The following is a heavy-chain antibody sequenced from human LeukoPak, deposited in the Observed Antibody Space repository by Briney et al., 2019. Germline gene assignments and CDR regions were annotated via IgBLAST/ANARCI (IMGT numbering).Heavy chain of an antibody. CDR1: GGSISSGGYY. V-gene: IGHV4-31*03. Sequence: SETLSLTCTVSGGSISSGGYYWSWIRQHLGKGLEWIGYIYYSGSTYYNPSLKSRVTISVDTSKNQFSLKLSSVTAADTAVYYCARDGMTSFDYWGQGTLVTVSS. J-gene: IGHJ4*02. CDR3: ARDGMTSFDY. CDR2: IYYSGST. D-gene: IGHD4-11*01.